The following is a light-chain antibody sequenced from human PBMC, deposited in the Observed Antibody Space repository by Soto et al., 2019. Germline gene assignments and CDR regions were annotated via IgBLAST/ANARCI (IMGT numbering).Light chain of an antibody. J-gene: IGLJ2*01. Sequence: QSVLTQPRSVSGSPGQSVTISCTGTSSDVGGYNYVSWYQQHPGKAPKLMIYDVSKRPSGVPDRFSGSKSGNTASLAISGLQAEDGADYYFCSYAGNCTLGFGGGTPLAV. CDR1: SSDVGGYNY. V-gene: IGLV2-11*01. CDR3: CSYAGNCTLG. CDR2: DVS.